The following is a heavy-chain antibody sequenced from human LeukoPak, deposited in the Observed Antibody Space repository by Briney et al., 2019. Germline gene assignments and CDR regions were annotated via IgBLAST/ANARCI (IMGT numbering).Heavy chain of an antibody. D-gene: IGHD1-26*01. V-gene: IGHV4-59*08. J-gene: IGHJ4*02. CDR2: YYYSGNT. CDR3: ARRRERRRTDRFDYFDY. CDR1: GVSISNYY. Sequence: SETLSLTCTVSGVSISNYYWSWIRQPPGKGLEWIGYYYYSGNTNYNPSLKSRVTISLDTSKNQFSLKLSSVTAADTAVYYCARRRERRRTDRFDYFDYWGQGALVAVSS.